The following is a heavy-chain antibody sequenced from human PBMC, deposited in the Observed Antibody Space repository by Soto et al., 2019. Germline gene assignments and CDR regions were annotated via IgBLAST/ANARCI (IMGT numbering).Heavy chain of an antibody. CDR3: AKDFYPRLYSSSLSWAYY. D-gene: IGHD6-6*01. CDR2: ISSSSSYI. CDR1: GFTFSSYS. Sequence: GGSLRLSCAASGFTFSSYSMNWVRQAPGKGLEWVSSISSSSSYIYYADSVKGRFTISRDNAKNSLYLQMNSLRAEDTAVYYCAKDFYPRLYSSSLSWAYYWGQGTLVNVSS. J-gene: IGHJ4*02. V-gene: IGHV3-21*01.